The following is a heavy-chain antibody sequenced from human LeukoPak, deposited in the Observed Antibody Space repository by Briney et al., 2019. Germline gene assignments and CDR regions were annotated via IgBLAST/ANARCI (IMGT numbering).Heavy chain of an antibody. Sequence: SQTLSLTCAISGDSVSSISAAWNWIRQSPSRGLEWLGRTYFRSKWYNDYALSVKSRVIFKPDTFKNQFSLQLNSVTPEDTAVYYCARGGIVATAPFDYWGQGTLVTVSS. V-gene: IGHV6-1*01. CDR3: ARGGIVATAPFDY. D-gene: IGHD5-12*01. CDR1: GDSVSSISAA. J-gene: IGHJ4*02. CDR2: TYFRSKWYN.